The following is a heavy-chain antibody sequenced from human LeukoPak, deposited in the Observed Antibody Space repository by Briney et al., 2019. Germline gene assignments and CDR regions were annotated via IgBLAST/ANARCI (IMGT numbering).Heavy chain of an antibody. Sequence: GGSLRLSCAASGFTVSSNYMSWVRQAPGKGLEWVSAIYSGGSTYYADSVKGRFTISRDNSKNTLYLQMNSLRAEDTAVYYCARAPNYYDSSGAFDYWGQGTLVTVSS. CDR1: GFTVSSNY. D-gene: IGHD3-22*01. CDR3: ARAPNYYDSSGAFDY. V-gene: IGHV3-53*01. CDR2: IYSGGST. J-gene: IGHJ4*02.